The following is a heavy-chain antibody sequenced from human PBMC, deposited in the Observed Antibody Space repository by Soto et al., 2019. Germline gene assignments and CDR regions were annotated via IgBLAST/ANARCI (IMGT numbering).Heavy chain of an antibody. V-gene: IGHV4-59*11. Sequence: PSETLSSNGHVPGCSRRNPFWTGSGQPPGKGRGWIGYIHYSGTTSFFPSYNPSLRSRVTISEDTSKNQFSLKLLSVTTADTAVYFCAAGEASSRNLAPYYLDFWGQGTLVTVSS. D-gene: IGHD6-13*01. J-gene: IGHJ4*02. CDR1: GCSRRNPF. CDR3: AAGEASSRNLAPYYLDF. CDR2: IHYSGTT.